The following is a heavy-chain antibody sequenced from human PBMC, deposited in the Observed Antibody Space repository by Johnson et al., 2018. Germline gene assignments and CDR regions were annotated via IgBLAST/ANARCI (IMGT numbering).Heavy chain of an antibody. CDR3: AKEIGVADPLDY. D-gene: IGHD3-22*01. CDR2: VSSDGNTQ. J-gene: IGHJ4*02. Sequence: QVQLVQSGGGVVQPGRSLRLSCAASGFTFTDYGMHWVRQAPGKGLEWVAVVSSDGNTQYYTDLVKGRFTISRDKFKNTLYLQMNSLRAEDTGVYYCAKEIGVADPLDYWGQGTLVIVS. V-gene: IGHV3-30*18. CDR1: GFTFTDYG.